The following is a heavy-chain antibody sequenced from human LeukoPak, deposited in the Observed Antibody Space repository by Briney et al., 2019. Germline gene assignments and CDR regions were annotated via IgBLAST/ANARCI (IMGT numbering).Heavy chain of an antibody. CDR3: ARDAGATAY. D-gene: IGHD4/OR15-4a*01. V-gene: IGHV4-59*01. J-gene: IGHJ4*02. CDR1: GGSISGYY. CDR2: IYYSGST. Sequence: SETLSLTCTVSGGSISGYYWSWIRQPPGKGLEWIGYIYYSGSTNYNPSLKSRVTISLDTSKNQFSLKLTSVTSADTAVYYCARDAGATAYWGQGALVTVSS.